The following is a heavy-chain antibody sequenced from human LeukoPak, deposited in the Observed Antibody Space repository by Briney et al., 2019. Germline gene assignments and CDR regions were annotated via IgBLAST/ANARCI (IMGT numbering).Heavy chain of an antibody. D-gene: IGHD1-7*01. CDR3: AKDVYNWNYGPRVYFDY. V-gene: IGHV3-53*01. J-gene: IGHJ4*02. CDR1: GFTVSSSY. Sequence: PGGSLRLSCAASGFTVSSSYMSWVRQAPGKGLEWVSVIYSGGSTYYADSLKGRFTISRDNSKNTLHLQMNSLRAEDTAVYYCAKDVYNWNYGPRVYFDYWGQGTLVTVSS. CDR2: IYSGGST.